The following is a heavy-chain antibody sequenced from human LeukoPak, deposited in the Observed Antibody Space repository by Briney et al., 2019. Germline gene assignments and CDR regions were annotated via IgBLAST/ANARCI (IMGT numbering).Heavy chain of an antibody. J-gene: IGHJ5*02. Sequence: PSETLSLTCAVYGRSFDDYYCRWVRQPPGKGLEWVGEIHPHGIFSYTSSLMSRVTISIDTSKSRFSLRLTSVTAADTAFYYCARGRDRSKAGDLWGQGSLVTVSS. CDR1: GRSFDDYY. CDR3: ARGRDRSKAGDL. V-gene: IGHV4-34*01. D-gene: IGHD5-24*01. CDR2: IHPHGIF.